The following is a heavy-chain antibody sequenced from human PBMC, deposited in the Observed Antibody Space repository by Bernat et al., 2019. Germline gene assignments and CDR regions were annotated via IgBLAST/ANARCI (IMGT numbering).Heavy chain of an antibody. CDR1: GFTFSSYS. CDR2: IKNDGSIT. D-gene: IGHD2-2*01. V-gene: IGHV3-74*01. Sequence: EVQLVESGGGLVQPGVSLRLSCAASGFTFSSYSMHWVRHAPGKGLVCVSHIKNDGSITSYADSVRGRFTISRDNAKNTLYLQMNSLRAEDTAVYYCASLYCSSVTCYDYWGQGTLVTVSS. CDR3: ASLYCSSVTCYDY. J-gene: IGHJ4*02.